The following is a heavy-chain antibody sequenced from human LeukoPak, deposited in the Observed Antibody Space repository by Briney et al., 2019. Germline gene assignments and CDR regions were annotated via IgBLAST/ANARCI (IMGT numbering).Heavy chain of an antibody. V-gene: IGHV4-4*07. Sequence: SETLSLTCTVSGGSISPYFWSWIRQPAGNGLEWIGRITSAGDTVYNPSLRGRVTMSLDTSKNQFSLILNSVTASDTALYYCAREDLKLPHNWFDPWGQGTLVTVSS. J-gene: IGHJ5*02. CDR2: ITSAGDT. CDR3: AREDLKLPHNWFDP. CDR1: GGSISPYF.